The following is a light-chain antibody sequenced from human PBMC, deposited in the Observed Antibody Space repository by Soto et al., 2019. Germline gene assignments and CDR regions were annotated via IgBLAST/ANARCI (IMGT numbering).Light chain of an antibody. CDR2: SAS. Sequence: DIQMTQSPSAMSASVGDRVTITCRASQGISSYLAWFQQKPGKVPKRLIYSASSLQSWVPSRFTGSGSGTEFTLKSSSLQPEDFATYYCLQHITYPWTFGQGTKVEFK. CDR3: LQHITYPWT. V-gene: IGKV1-17*03. CDR1: QGISSY. J-gene: IGKJ1*01.